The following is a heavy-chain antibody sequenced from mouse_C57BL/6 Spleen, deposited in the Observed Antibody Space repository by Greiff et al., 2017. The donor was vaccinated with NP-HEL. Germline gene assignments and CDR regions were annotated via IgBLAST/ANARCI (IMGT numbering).Heavy chain of an antibody. CDR2: ISSGGDYI. D-gene: IGHD4-1*01. CDR3: TRDTGTDYYAMDY. J-gene: IGHJ4*01. Sequence: EVKLVESGEGLVKPGGSLKLSFAASGFTFSSYAMSWVRQTPEKRLEWVAYISSGGDYIYYADTVKGRFTISRDNARNNLYLQMSSLKSEDTAMYYCTRDTGTDYYAMDYWGQGTSVTVSS. CDR1: GFTFSSYA. V-gene: IGHV5-9-1*02.